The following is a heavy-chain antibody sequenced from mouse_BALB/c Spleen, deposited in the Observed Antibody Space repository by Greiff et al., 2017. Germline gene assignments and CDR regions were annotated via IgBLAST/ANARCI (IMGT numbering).Heavy chain of an antibody. CDR3: TSSSLAWLAY. CDR1: GYTFTSYY. J-gene: IGHJ3*01. Sequence: QVQLQQSGAELVKPGASVKLSCKASGYTFTSYYMYWVKQRPGQGLEWIGEINPSNGGTNFNEKFKSKATLTVDKSSSTAYMQLSSLTSEDSAVYDCTSSSLAWLAYWGQGTLVTVSA. V-gene: IGHV1S81*02. D-gene: IGHD2-12*01. CDR2: INPSNGGT.